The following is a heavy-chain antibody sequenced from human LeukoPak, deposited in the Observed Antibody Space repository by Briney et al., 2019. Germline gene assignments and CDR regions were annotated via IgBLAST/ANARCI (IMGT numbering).Heavy chain of an antibody. Sequence: SQTLSLTCAISGDSFSSNSAAWNWIRQSPSRGLEWLGRTYYRSKWYNDYAVSVKSRITINPDTSKNQFSLQLNSVTPEDTAVYYCAREGQQLVLGGENYHYYYGMDVWGQGTTVTVSS. CDR2: TYYRSKWYN. CDR3: AREGQQLVLGGENYHYYYGMDV. J-gene: IGHJ6*02. CDR1: GDSFSSNSAA. V-gene: IGHV6-1*01. D-gene: IGHD6-13*01.